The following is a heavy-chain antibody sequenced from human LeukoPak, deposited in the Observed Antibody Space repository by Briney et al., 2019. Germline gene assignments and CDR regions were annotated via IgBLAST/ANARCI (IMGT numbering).Heavy chain of an antibody. CDR1: GDSISSSDYY. D-gene: IGHD4-11*01. Sequence: PSETLSLTCSVSGDSISSSDYYWGWIRQPPGKGLEWIGTFYHSGSTFYNSSLRSRVTISVDTSKNQFSLKLSSVTAADTAVYYCARDVITPHDYSIARDTAPIDYWGQGTLVTVSS. CDR3: ARDVITPHDYSIARDTAPIDY. CDR2: FYHSGST. J-gene: IGHJ4*02. V-gene: IGHV4-39*07.